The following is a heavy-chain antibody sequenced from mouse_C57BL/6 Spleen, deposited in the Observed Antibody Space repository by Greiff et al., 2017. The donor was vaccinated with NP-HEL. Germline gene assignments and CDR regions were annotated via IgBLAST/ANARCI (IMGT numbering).Heavy chain of an antibody. D-gene: IGHD1-1*01. Sequence: QVQLKQSGPELVKPGASVKISCKASGYSFTSYYIHWVKQRPGQGLEWIGWIYPGSGNTKYNEKFKGKATLTADTSSSTAYMQLSSLTSEDSAVYYCAHYYYGFDYWGQGTTLTVSS. CDR1: GYSFTSYY. J-gene: IGHJ2*01. V-gene: IGHV1-66*01. CDR3: AHYYYGFDY. CDR2: IYPGSGNT.